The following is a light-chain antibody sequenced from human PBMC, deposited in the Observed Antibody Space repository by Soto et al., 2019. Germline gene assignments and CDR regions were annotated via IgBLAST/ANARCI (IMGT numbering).Light chain of an antibody. CDR1: QSVTSN. CDR2: GAS. Sequence: EIVMTQSPATLSVSPGERATLSCRASQSVTSNLAWYQHKPGQAPRLLIYGASTRATDIPARFSGSGSGTEFTLTISSLQSEDLAVYYCHQYNNWPQTFCPGTKGDIK. V-gene: IGKV3-15*01. CDR3: HQYNNWPQT. J-gene: IGKJ3*01.